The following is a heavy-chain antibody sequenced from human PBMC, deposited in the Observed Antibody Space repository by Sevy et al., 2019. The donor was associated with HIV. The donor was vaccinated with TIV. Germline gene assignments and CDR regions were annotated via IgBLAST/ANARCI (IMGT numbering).Heavy chain of an antibody. J-gene: IGHJ4*02. CDR1: GFTFSGSA. V-gene: IGHV3-73*01. CDR2: IRTKGNTYAT. Sequence: GGSLRLSCAASGFTFSGSAIHWVRQASGKGLEWVGRIRTKGNTYATAYGASVRGRFTISRDDSKNTAYLQMNSLKTEDTAVYYCGRLLIDDGGNLDFCGQGTLVTVSS. D-gene: IGHD2-15*01. CDR3: GRLLIDDGGNLDF.